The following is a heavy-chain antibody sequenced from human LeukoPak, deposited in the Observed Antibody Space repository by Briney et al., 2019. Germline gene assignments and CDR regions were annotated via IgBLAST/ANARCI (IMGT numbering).Heavy chain of an antibody. V-gene: IGHV4-61*02. CDR1: GGSISSGSYY. CDR2: IYTSGST. J-gene: IGHJ4*02. D-gene: IGHD3-22*01. Sequence: SETLSPTCTVSGGSISSGSYYWSWIRQPAGKGLEWIGRIYTSGSTNYNPSLKSRVTISVDTSKNQFSLKLSSVTAADTAVYYCARASITYYYDSSALEWGQGTLVTVSS. CDR3: ARASITYYYDSSALE.